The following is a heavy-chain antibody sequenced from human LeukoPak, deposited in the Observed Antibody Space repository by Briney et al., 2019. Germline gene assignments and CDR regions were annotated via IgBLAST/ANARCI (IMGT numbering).Heavy chain of an antibody. V-gene: IGHV3-21*01. CDR1: GFTFSSYS. CDR2: ISSSSSYI. D-gene: IGHD2-15*01. CDR3: ERVGVAATQGNDY. J-gene: IGHJ4*02. Sequence: PGGSLRLSCAASGFTFSSYSMNWVRQAPGKGLEWVSSISSSSSYISYADSVKGRFTISRDNAKNSLYLQMNSLRAEDTAVYYCERVGVAATQGNDYWGQGTLVTVSS.